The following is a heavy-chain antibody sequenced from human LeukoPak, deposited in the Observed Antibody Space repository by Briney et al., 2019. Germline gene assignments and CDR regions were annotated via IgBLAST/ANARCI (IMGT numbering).Heavy chain of an antibody. D-gene: IGHD2-2*01. V-gene: IGHV1-69*13. CDR2: IIPIFGTA. CDR3: ARELGYCSSTSCFNWFDP. Sequence: GASVKVSCKASGGTFSSYAISWVRQAPGQGLEWMGGIIPIFGTANYAQKFQGRVTITADESTSTAYMELSSLRSEDTAVYYCARELGYCSSTSCFNWFDPWGQGTLVTVSS. J-gene: IGHJ5*02. CDR1: GGTFSSYA.